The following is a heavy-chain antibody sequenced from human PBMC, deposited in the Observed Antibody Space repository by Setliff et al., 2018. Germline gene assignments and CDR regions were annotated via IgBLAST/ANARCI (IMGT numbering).Heavy chain of an antibody. CDR1: GYSFSSNA. V-gene: IGHV1-3*01. D-gene: IGHD1-1*01. CDR3: ARMTTSGPHYDY. J-gene: IGHJ4*02. Sequence: ASVKVSCKASGYSFSSNACHWVRQAPGQTLEWMGWSHAGSSNTLYSQRFQDRITISRDTPATTLHMELSALRSDDTAVYYCARMTTSGPHYDYWGQGTLVTVSS. CDR2: SHAGSSNT.